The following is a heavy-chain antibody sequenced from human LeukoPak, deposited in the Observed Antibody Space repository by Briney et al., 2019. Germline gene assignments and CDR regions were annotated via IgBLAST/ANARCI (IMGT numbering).Heavy chain of an antibody. Sequence: GASVKVSCKASGYTFTSYYMHWVRQAPGQGLEWMGIINPGGGSTSYAQKFQGRVTMTRDTSTSTVYMELSSLRSEDTAVYYCAREGYIPGEFDYWGQGTLVTVSS. J-gene: IGHJ4*02. CDR2: INPGGGST. CDR3: AREGYIPGEFDY. V-gene: IGHV1-46*01. D-gene: IGHD3-16*01. CDR1: GYTFTSYY.